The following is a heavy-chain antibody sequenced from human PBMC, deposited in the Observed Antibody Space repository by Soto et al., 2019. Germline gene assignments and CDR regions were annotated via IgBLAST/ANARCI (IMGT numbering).Heavy chain of an antibody. D-gene: IGHD5-18*01. CDR1: VLPLIRNY. CDR3: ARDFLRVETAMATGDYYYGMDV. CDR2: IYSGGIT. V-gene: IGHV3-53*01. J-gene: IGHJ6*02. Sequence: GGALSPSFSCSVLPLIRNYMSWFRQSPGKGLEWVSVIYSGGITYYADSVKGRFTISRDNTKNTLYLQMNSLRAEDTAVYYCARDFLRVETAMATGDYYYGMDVWGQGTTVTVSS.